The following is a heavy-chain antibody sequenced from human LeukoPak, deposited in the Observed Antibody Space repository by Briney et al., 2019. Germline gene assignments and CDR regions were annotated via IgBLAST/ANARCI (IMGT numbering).Heavy chain of an antibody. CDR2: IYYNGNT. Sequence: PSETLSLTCTVSGGSISSYYWSWIRQPPGKGLERIGYIYYNGNTNYHPSLKNRVTISIDTSKNQLSLKLSSVTAADTAVYYCASRTVTTTGWYFDLWGRGTLVTVSS. V-gene: IGHV4-59*01. D-gene: IGHD4-17*01. CDR1: GGSISSYY. CDR3: ASRTVTTTGWYFDL. J-gene: IGHJ2*01.